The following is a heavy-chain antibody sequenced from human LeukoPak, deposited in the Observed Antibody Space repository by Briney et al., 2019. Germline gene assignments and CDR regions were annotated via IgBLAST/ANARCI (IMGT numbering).Heavy chain of an antibody. J-gene: IGHJ4*02. CDR1: GYTLTELS. Sequence: ASVKVSCKVSGYTLTELSMHWVRQAPGKGLEWMGGFDPEDGETIYAQKFQGRVTMTRNTSISTAYMELSSLRSEDTAVYYCARGTRDGSSWYYDFDYWGQGTLVTVSS. CDR2: FDPEDGET. CDR3: ARGTRDGSSWYYDFDY. V-gene: IGHV1-24*01. D-gene: IGHD6-13*01.